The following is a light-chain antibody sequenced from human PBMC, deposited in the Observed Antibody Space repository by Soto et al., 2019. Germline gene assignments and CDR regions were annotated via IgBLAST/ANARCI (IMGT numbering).Light chain of an antibody. CDR2: RNN. CDR1: SSNIGSNY. V-gene: IGLV1-47*01. Sequence: QSVLTQPPSASGTPGQRVTISCSGSSSNIGSNYVYWYQQLPGTAPKLLIYRNNQRPSGVPDRFSGSKSGTSASLAISGLRSEDDADYYCAAWDDSLSGWVFGGWTKVNVL. CDR3: AAWDDSLSGWV. J-gene: IGLJ3*02.